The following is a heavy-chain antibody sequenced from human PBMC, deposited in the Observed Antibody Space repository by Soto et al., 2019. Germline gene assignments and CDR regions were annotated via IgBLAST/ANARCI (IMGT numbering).Heavy chain of an antibody. CDR3: ARDLGGYSSSDRRNYYYYGMDV. D-gene: IGHD6-6*01. CDR1: GYTFTSYG. V-gene: IGHV1-18*01. Sequence: ASVKVSCKASGYTFTSYGISWVRQAPGQGLEWMGWISAYNGNTNYAQKHQGRVTMTTDTSTSTAYMELRSLRSDDTAVYYCARDLGGYSSSDRRNYYYYGMDVWGQGTTVTVSS. CDR2: ISAYNGNT. J-gene: IGHJ6*02.